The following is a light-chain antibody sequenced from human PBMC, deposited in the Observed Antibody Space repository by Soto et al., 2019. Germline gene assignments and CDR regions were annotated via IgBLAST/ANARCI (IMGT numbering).Light chain of an antibody. V-gene: IGKV1-27*01. CDR1: QGIGTS. J-gene: IGKJ4*01. CDR3: QKYNSVPLT. CDR2: TAS. Sequence: DIQMTQSPSSLSASVGDRVTITCRASQGIGTSLAWYHQRPGQMPKLLIYTASALQSGVPSRFSGSGSGTDFTLTISSLQPEDVATYYCQKYNSVPLTFGGGTRVEIK.